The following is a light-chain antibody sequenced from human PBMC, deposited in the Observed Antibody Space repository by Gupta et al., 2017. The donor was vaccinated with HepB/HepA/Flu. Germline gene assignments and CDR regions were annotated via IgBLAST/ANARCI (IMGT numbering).Light chain of an antibody. CDR1: QNINDW. Sequence: DNQMTQSPSTLSASVGDRVTITCRASQNINDWLAWYQQKPGKAPKLLIYRASTLEGGVPSRFSGSGSGTEFNLTISSLQPDDFATYYCQQENNSSRTFGQGTKVEIK. J-gene: IGKJ1*01. CDR3: QQENNSSRT. V-gene: IGKV1-5*03. CDR2: RAS.